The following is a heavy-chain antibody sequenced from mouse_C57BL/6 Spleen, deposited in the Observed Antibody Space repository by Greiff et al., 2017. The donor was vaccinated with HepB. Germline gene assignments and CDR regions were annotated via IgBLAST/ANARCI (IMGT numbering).Heavy chain of an antibody. CDR1: GYAFTNYL. CDR3: ARSDGYYEAWFAY. D-gene: IGHD2-3*01. CDR2: INPGSGGT. Sequence: VKLQESGAELVRPGTSVKVSCKASGYAFTNYLIEWVKQRPGQGLEWIGVINPGSGGTNYNEKFKGKATLTADKSSSTAYMQLSSLTSEDSAVYFCARSDGYYEAWFAYWGQGTLVTVSA. V-gene: IGHV1-54*01. J-gene: IGHJ3*01.